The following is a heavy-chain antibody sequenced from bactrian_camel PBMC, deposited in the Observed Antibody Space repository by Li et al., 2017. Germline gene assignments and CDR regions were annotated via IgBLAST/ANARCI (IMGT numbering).Heavy chain of an antibody. J-gene: IGHJ4*01. D-gene: IGHD5*01. Sequence: HVQLVESGGGSVQAGETLRLSCTASGLTFDASDMAWYRQALGKEREGVAARHSDGSTTYADSVKGRFTISIDNAKNTLYLQMNSLRAGDSAMYYCAAGLFADFGLGLGTQVTVS. CDR2: RHSDGST. CDR1: GLTFDASD. V-gene: IGHV3S55*01.